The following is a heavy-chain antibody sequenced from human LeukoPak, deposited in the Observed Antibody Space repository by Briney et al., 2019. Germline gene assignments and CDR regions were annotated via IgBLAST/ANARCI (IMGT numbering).Heavy chain of an antibody. CDR2: IFYTGNT. D-gene: IGHD2-15*01. CDR1: GGSIRSDDYY. J-gene: IGHJ6*02. V-gene: IGHV4-30-4*01. Sequence: SETLSLTCTVSGGSIRSDDYYWSWIRQPPGKGLEWIGYIFYTGNTHYNPSLQSRVTFSVDTSKDQFSLKLSSVTAADTAVYFCATVVVVAATNYYYYATDVWGQGTTVTVSS. CDR3: ATVVVVAATNYYYYATDV.